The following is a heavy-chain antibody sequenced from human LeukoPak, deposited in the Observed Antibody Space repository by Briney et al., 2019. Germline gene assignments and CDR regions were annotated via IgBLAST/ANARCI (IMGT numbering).Heavy chain of an antibody. CDR3: ASEVLYYYDSSGYLGI. Sequence: SETLSLTCTASGGSISSYYWSWIRQPPGKGLEWIGYISDSGSTNYNPSLKSRVTISVDTSKNQFSLKLSSVTAADTAVYYCASEVLYYYDSSGYLGIWGQGTMVTVSS. J-gene: IGHJ3*02. CDR1: GGSISSYY. D-gene: IGHD3-22*01. CDR2: ISDSGST. V-gene: IGHV4-59*12.